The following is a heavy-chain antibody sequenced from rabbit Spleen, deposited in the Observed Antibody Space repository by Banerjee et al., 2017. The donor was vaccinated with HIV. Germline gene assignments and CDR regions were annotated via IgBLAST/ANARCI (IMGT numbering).Heavy chain of an antibody. J-gene: IGHJ4*01. V-gene: IGHV1S45*01. CDR3: AREQGNGRYYDWRLNL. CDR1: GFSFSSGYY. CDR2: IGAGSGST. Sequence: QEQLEESGGDLGKPEGSLTLTCKASGFSFSSGYYIGWVRQAPGKGLEWIGCIGAGSGSTWFARWAKGRLTISKTSSTTVTLQMTSLTAADTATYFCAREQGNGRYYDWRLNLWGQGTLVTVS. D-gene: IGHD1-1*01.